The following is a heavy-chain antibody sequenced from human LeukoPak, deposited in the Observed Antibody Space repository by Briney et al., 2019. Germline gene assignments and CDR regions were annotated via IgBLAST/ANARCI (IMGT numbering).Heavy chain of an antibody. CDR1: GFTLDDYA. CDR2: ISWNSGSI. J-gene: IGHJ4*02. CDR3: AKDRGLEQQLAEGFDY. V-gene: IGHV3-9*01. D-gene: IGHD6-13*01. Sequence: PGRSLRLSCAASGFTLDDYAMHWVRQAPGKGLEWVSGISWNSGSIGYADSVKGRFTISRDNAKNSLYLQMNSLRAEDTALYYCAKDRGLEQQLAEGFDYWGQGTLVTVSS.